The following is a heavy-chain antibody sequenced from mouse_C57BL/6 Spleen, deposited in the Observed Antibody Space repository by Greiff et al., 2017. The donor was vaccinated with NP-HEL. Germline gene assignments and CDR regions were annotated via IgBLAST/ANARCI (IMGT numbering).Heavy chain of an antibody. CDR2: INPGSGGP. Sequence: VQLQQSGAELVRPGTSVKVSCKASGYAFTNYLIEWVKQRPGQGLEWIGVINPGSGGPNYNEKFKGKATLTADKSSSTAYMQLSSLTSEDSAVYFCARRDYYGSSTHFDYWGQGTTLTVSS. CDR1: GYAFTNYL. V-gene: IGHV1-54*01. D-gene: IGHD1-1*01. CDR3: ARRDYYGSSTHFDY. J-gene: IGHJ2*01.